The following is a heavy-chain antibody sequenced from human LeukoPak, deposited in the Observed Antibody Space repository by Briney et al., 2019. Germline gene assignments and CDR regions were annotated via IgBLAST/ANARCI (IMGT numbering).Heavy chain of an antibody. CDR3: ARDREGSTGTTGS. CDR2: INPNSGGT. D-gene: IGHD1-7*01. J-gene: IGHJ4*02. CDR1: GYTFTGYY. Sequence: GASVKVSCKASGYTFTGYYMHWVRQAPGQGLEWMGWINPNSGGTYYAQKFQGRVTMTRDTSTSTAYEELSRLRSDDTSVYYCARDREGSTGTTGSWGQGTLVTVSS. V-gene: IGHV1-2*02.